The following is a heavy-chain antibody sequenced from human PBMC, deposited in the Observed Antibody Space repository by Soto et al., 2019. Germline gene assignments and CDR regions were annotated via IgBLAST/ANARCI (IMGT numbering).Heavy chain of an antibody. Sequence: QVQLVQSGAEVKKPGSSVKVSCKASGGTFSSYAISWVRQAPGQGLEWMGGIIPIFGTANYAQKFQGRVTITADESTSTAYMELSILRSEDTAVYYCARDPPQYYYDSSGYYWDDYWGQGTLVTVSS. V-gene: IGHV1-69*01. CDR1: GGTFSSYA. D-gene: IGHD3-22*01. CDR2: IIPIFGTA. J-gene: IGHJ4*02. CDR3: ARDPPQYYYDSSGYYWDDY.